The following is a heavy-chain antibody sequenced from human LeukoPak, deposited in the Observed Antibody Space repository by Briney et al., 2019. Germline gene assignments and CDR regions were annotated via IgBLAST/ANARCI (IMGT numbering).Heavy chain of an antibody. J-gene: IGHJ4*02. CDR3: ARDNIPGIAVADTPGDY. Sequence: GSSVNVSCKASGGTFSSYAISWVRQAPGQGLEWMGGIIPIFGTANYAQKFQGRVTITADESTSTAYMELSSLRSEDTAVYYCARDNIPGIAVADTPGDYWGQGTLVTASS. CDR2: IIPIFGTA. CDR1: GGTFSSYA. V-gene: IGHV1-69*01. D-gene: IGHD6-19*01.